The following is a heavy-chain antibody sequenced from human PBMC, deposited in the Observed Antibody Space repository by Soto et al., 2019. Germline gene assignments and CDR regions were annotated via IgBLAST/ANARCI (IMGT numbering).Heavy chain of an antibody. D-gene: IGHD2-8*01. CDR3: AIDIVLMVYAAQAHAFDY. V-gene: IGHV3-23*01. J-gene: IGHJ4*02. Sequence: EVQLLESGGGLVQPGGSLRLSCAASGFTFSSYAMSWVRQAPGKGLEWVSAISGSGGSTYYADSVKGRFTISRDNSMNTLYLQMNSLRAVDTAVYYCAIDIVLMVYAAQAHAFDYWGQGTLVTVSS. CDR2: ISGSGGST. CDR1: GFTFSSYA.